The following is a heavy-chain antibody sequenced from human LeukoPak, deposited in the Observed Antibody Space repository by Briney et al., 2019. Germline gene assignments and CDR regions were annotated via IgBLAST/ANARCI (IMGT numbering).Heavy chain of an antibody. J-gene: IGHJ5*02. Sequence: PSETLSLTCAVSGGSISSSNWWSWVRQPPGKGLEWIGEIYHSGSTNYNPSLKSRVTISVDTSKNQFSLKLSSVTAADTAVYYCARAPDSSGYYGIRGWFDPWGQGTLVTVSS. D-gene: IGHD3-22*01. V-gene: IGHV4-4*02. CDR2: IYHSGST. CDR3: ARAPDSSGYYGIRGWFDP. CDR1: GGSISSSNW.